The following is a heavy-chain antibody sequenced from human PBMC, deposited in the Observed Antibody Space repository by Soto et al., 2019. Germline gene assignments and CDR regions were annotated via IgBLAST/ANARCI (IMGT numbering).Heavy chain of an antibody. J-gene: IGHJ4*01. Sequence: QVQLQQWGAGLLKPSETLSLTCAVSGESLGGFHWSWIRQPPGKGLEWIGEISRSGSTNYDPALKSRVTMSMDTSRNQVSLKLSAVTDAETAVYYCARGRTAALIETRLFRVLFDLWGHGNLVIVSS. V-gene: IGHV4-34*01. CDR3: ARGRTAALIETRLFRVLFDL. D-gene: IGHD2-15*01. CDR1: GESLGGFH. CDR2: ISRSGST.